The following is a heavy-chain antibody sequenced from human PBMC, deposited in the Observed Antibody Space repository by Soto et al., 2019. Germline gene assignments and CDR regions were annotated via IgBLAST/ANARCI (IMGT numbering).Heavy chain of an antibody. CDR1: GFTFSSYW. CDR3: ARDRPPRYFDWSLADYYYGMDV. CDR2: IKQDGSGK. D-gene: IGHD3-9*01. V-gene: IGHV3-7*03. J-gene: IGHJ6*02. Sequence: GGSLRLSCAASGFTFSSYWMSWVRQAPGKGLEWVANIKQDGSGKYYVDSVKGRFTISRDNAKNSLYLQMNSLRAEDTAVYYCARDRPPRYFDWSLADYYYGMDVWGQGTTVTVSS.